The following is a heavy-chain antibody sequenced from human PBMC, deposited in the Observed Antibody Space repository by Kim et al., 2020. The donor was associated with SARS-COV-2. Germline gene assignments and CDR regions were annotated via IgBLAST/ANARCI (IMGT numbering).Heavy chain of an antibody. CDR3: ARGGDGMDF. V-gene: IGHV3-74*01. CDR1: GFTFSSYL. Sequence: GGSLRLSCVASGFTFSSYLMHWARQAPGGGLVWVSRINSDGSTSYADSVKGRFTISRDNGKNTVYLQMNSLRAEDTAVYYCARGGDGMDFWGQGTTVTVSS. CDR2: INSDGST. D-gene: IGHD1-26*01. J-gene: IGHJ6*02.